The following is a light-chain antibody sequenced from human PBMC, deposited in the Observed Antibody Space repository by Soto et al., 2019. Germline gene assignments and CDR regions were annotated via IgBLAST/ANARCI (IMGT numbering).Light chain of an antibody. J-gene: IGLJ3*02. V-gene: IGLV4-69*01. CDR2: VNSDGSH. CDR3: QTWATGIQV. Sequence: QSVLTQSPSASASLGASVKLTCTLSSGHSSYAIAWHQQQPEKGPRYLMKVNSDGSHIKGDGIPARFSGSSSGAERYLTISSLQSEDEADYYCQTWATGIQVFGGGTKLTV. CDR1: SGHSSYA.